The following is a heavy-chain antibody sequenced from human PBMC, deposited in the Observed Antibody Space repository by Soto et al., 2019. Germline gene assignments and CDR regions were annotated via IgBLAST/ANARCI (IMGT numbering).Heavy chain of an antibody. D-gene: IGHD3-3*01. CDR3: ARDRASGGWSGYYGGRGNFDY. J-gene: IGHJ4*02. CDR1: GGSISSSNW. CDR2: IYHSGST. Sequence: QVQLQESGPGLVKPSGTLSLTCAVSGGSISSSNWWSWVRQPPGKGLEWIGEIYHSGSTNYNPSLKSRVTISVDNSKNQLSLKLSSVTAADTAVYYCARDRASGGWSGYYGGRGNFDYWGQGTLVTVSS. V-gene: IGHV4-4*02.